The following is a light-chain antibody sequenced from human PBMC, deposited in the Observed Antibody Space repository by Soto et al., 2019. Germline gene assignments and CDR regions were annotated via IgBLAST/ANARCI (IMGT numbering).Light chain of an antibody. J-gene: IGKJ1*01. CDR1: QSVSNN. CDR3: QQYYDRPGT. CDR2: QVS. V-gene: IGKV3-15*01. Sequence: EIVMTQSPATLSVSPGEGATLSCRASQSVSNNLAWFQQKPGQAPRFLIYQVSTSATGIPATFSGSVSGTEFILTIRRLESEDFAVYYCQQYYDRPGTFGQGTKVEMK.